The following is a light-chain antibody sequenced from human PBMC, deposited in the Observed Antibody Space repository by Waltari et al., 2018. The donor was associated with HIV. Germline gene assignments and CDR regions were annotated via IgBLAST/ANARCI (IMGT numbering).Light chain of an antibody. CDR1: SSDFSRYDR. CDR2: VVS. CDR3: SSYTTRSTWV. J-gene: IGLJ2*01. Sequence: QSALTQPPSVSGSPGQSVTIPCTETSSDFSRYDRVSWYQQSPGPTPKLMIDVVSNRPAGVPDRFSWTKSGNTAFLTIARLQPEDEADYYCSSYTTRSTWVFGGGTKVTVL. V-gene: IGLV2-18*02.